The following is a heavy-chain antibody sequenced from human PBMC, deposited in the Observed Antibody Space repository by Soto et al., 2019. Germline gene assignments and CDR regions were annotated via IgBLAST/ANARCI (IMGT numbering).Heavy chain of an antibody. V-gene: IGHV3-30-3*01. CDR3: ARVVRGNYGGNSVAFDI. D-gene: IGHD3-10*01. J-gene: IGHJ3*02. CDR1: GFTFSSYA. CDR2: ISYDGSNK. Sequence: QVQLVESGGGVVQPGRSLRLSCAASGFTFSSYAMHWVRQAPGKGLEWVAVISYDGSNKYYADSVKGRFTISRDNSKNTLYLQMNSLRAEDTAVYYSARVVRGNYGGNSVAFDIWGQGTMVTVSS.